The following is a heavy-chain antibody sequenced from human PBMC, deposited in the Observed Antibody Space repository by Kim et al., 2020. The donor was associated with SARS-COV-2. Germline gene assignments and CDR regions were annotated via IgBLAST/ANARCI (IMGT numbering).Heavy chain of an antibody. CDR1: GGTFSSYA. Sequence: SVKVSCKASGGTFSSYAISWVRQAPGQGLEWMGGIIPIFGTANYAQKFQGRVTITADESTSTAYMELSSLRSEDTAVYYCARQSSALIGVVTARPPTLTYYFDYWGQGTLVTVSS. V-gene: IGHV1-69*13. CDR2: IIPIFGTA. D-gene: IGHD2-21*02. CDR3: ARQSSALIGVVTARPPTLTYYFDY. J-gene: IGHJ4*02.